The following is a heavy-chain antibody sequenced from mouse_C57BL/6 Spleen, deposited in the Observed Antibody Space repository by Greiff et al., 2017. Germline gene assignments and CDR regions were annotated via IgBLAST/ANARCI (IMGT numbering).Heavy chain of an antibody. CDR3: ASKRASDY. J-gene: IGHJ2*01. V-gene: IGHV5-17*01. Sequence: EVKVVESGGGLVKPGGSLKLSCAASGFTFSDYGMHWVRQAPEKGLEWVAYLSSGSSTIYYADTVKGRFTISRDNAKNTLFLQMTSLRSEDTAMYYCASKRASDYWGQCTTLTVSS. CDR2: LSSGSSTI. D-gene: IGHD3-3*01. CDR1: GFTFSDYG.